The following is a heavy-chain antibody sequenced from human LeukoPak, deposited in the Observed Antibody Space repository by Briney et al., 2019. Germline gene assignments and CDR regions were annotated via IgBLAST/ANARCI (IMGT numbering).Heavy chain of an antibody. V-gene: IGHV3-23*01. CDR2: ISGNGDST. D-gene: IGHD1-26*01. CDR1: GFTFSNYT. Sequence: GGSLRLSCAASGFTFSNYTMTWVRQAPGKGLEWVSDISGNGDSTNFADSVKGRFTISRDNSKDTLYPQMNSLRPEDTAVYFCAKGNSGIFSPIFDYWGQGTLVTVSS. J-gene: IGHJ4*02. CDR3: AKGNSGIFSPIFDY.